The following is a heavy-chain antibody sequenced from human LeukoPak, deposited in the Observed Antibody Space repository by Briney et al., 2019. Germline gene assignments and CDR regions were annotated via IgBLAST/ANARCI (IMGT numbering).Heavy chain of an antibody. CDR3: ARLKRSLNWFDP. D-gene: IGHD2-15*01. V-gene: IGHV4-31*03. J-gene: IGHJ5*02. CDR2: IYYSGST. Sequence: PSQTLSLTCTVSGGSISSGGYYWSWIRQHPGKGLEWIGYIYYSGSTYYNPSLKSRVTISVDTSKNQFSLKLSSVTAADTAVYYCARLKRSLNWFDPRGQGTLVTVSS. CDR1: GGSISSGGYY.